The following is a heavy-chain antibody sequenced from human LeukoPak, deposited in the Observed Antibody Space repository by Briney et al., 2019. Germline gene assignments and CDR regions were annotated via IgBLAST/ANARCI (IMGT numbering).Heavy chain of an antibody. CDR3: AREGYPGSGSYGLDI. CDR2: ISSSGSSI. J-gene: IGHJ3*02. CDR1: GFTFSSYE. Sequence: GGSLRLSCAASGFTFSSYEMNWVRQAPGKGVEWVSYISSSGSSIYYADSVKGRFTISRDNAKNSLYLQMNSLRAEDTAVYYCAREGYPGSGSYGLDIWGQGTMVTVSS. D-gene: IGHD3-10*01. V-gene: IGHV3-48*03.